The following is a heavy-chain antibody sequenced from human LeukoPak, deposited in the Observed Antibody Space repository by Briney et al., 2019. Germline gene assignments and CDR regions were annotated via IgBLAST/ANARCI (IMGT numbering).Heavy chain of an antibody. D-gene: IGHD4-23*01. J-gene: IGHJ4*02. CDR2: INPNSGGT. V-gene: IGHV1-2*02. Sequence: GASVKVSCKASGYIFTGYYMHWVRQAPGQGLEWMGWINPNSGGTNYAQKFQGRVTMTRDTSISTAYMELSRLRSDDTAVYYCARVPTVVTRVHFDYWGQGTLVTVSS. CDR3: ARVPTVVTRVHFDY. CDR1: GYIFTGYY.